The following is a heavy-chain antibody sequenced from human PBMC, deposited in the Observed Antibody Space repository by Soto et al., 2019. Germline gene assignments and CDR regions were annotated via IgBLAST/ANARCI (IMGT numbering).Heavy chain of an antibody. J-gene: IGHJ4*02. CDR1: GFTFSNAW. D-gene: IGHD3-22*01. CDR3: TTGVGGYYDSWDY. Sequence: EVQLVESGGGLVKPGGSLRLSCAASGFTFSNAWMSWVRQAPGKGLEWVGRIKSKTDGGTTDYAAPVKGRFTISRDDSKNTLYLQMNSLKTEDTAVYYCTTGVGGYYDSWDYWGQGTLVTVSS. V-gene: IGHV3-15*05. CDR2: IKSKTDGGTT.